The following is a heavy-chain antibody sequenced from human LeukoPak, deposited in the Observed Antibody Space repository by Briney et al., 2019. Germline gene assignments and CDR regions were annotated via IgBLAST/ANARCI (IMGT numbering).Heavy chain of an antibody. Sequence: SETLSLTCAVYGGSFSGYYWSWIRQPPGKGLEWIGEINHSGSTNYNPSLKNRVTISVDTAKNQFSLKLSSVTAADTAVYYCARAPLYYYDSTGPRPHRPFDPWGQGTLVTVSS. CDR2: INHSGST. V-gene: IGHV4-34*01. CDR1: GGSFSGYY. D-gene: IGHD3-22*01. CDR3: ARAPLYYYDSTGPRPHRPFDP. J-gene: IGHJ5*02.